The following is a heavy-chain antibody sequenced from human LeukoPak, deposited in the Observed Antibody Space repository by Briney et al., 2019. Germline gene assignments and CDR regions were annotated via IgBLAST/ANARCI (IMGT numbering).Heavy chain of an antibody. D-gene: IGHD3/OR15-3a*01. CDR3: ARRGLVAGIYDLVYGFDL. Sequence: GASVKVSCKAAGYSFTTFHINWVRQAPGQGPEWMGWVNPDTGNTGFAQKFQGRVTITQNSSVTTVDMELSSLTSEDTAVYYCARRGLVAGIYDLVYGFDLWGQGTMVTVSS. V-gene: IGHV1-8*03. CDR1: GYSFTTFH. J-gene: IGHJ3*01. CDR2: VNPDTGNT.